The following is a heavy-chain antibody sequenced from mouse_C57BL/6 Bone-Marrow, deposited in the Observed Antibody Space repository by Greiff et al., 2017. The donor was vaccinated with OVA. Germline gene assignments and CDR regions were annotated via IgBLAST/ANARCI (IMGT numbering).Heavy chain of an antibody. CDR2: ISYDGSN. CDR1: GYSITSGYY. J-gene: IGHJ1*03. V-gene: IGHV3-6*01. D-gene: IGHD1-1*01. CDR3: AIYYGSSYGYFDV. Sequence: EESGPGLVKPSQSLSLTCSVTGYSITSGYYWNWIRQFPGNKLEWMGYISYDGSNNYNPSLKNRISITRDTSKNQFFLKLNSVTTEDTATYYCAIYYGSSYGYFDVWGTGTTVTVSS.